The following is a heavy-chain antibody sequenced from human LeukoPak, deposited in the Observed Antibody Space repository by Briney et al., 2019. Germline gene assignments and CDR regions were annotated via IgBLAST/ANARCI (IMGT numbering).Heavy chain of an antibody. V-gene: IGHV3-30-3*01. Sequence: GGSLRLSCAASGFTFSTYAMSWVRQAPGKGLEWVAVISYDGSNKYYADSVKGRFTISRDNSKNTLYLQMNSLRAEDTAVYYCARDASMGAAAGTFDYWGQGTLVTVSS. CDR2: ISYDGSNK. CDR1: GFTFSTYA. J-gene: IGHJ4*02. D-gene: IGHD6-13*01. CDR3: ARDASMGAAAGTFDY.